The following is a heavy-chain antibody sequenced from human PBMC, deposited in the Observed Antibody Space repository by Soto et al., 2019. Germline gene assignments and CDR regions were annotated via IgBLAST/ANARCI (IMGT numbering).Heavy chain of an antibody. CDR1: GFTFSSYG. J-gene: IGHJ6*02. CDR2: MWYDGSNK. Sequence: QVQLVESGGGVVQPGRSLRLSCAASGFTFSSYGMHWVRQAPGKGLEWVAVMWYDGSNKYYADSVKGRFTISRDNSKNTLYLQMNSLRAEDTAVYYCARDAGYYYDSSGYYPNGSFYYYYGMDVWGQGTTVTVSS. CDR3: ARDAGYYYDSSGYYPNGSFYYYYGMDV. D-gene: IGHD3-22*01. V-gene: IGHV3-33*01.